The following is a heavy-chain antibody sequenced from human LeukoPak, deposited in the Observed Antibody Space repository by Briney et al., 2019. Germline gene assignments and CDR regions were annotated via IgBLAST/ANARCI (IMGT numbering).Heavy chain of an antibody. CDR1: GGSFSGYY. J-gene: IGHJ5*02. CDR3: ARGSPYGRNWFDP. D-gene: IGHD3-10*01. CDR2: INHSGST. V-gene: IGHV4-34*01. Sequence: KPSETLSLTCAVYGGSFSGYYWSWIRQPPGKGLEWIGEINHSGSTDYNPSLKSRVTISVDTSKIQFSLKLSSVTAADTAVYYCARGSPYGRNWFDPWGQGTLVTVSS.